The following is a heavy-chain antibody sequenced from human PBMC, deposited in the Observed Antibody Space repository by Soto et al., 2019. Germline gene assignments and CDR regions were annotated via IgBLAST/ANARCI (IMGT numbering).Heavy chain of an antibody. Sequence: GGSLRLSCAASGFTFSSYGMHWVRQAPGKGLEWVAVIWYDGSNKYYADSVKGRFTISRDNSKNTLYLQMNSLRAEDTAVYYCARDLRYCSGGSCSESAFDYWGQGALVTVSS. CDR2: IWYDGSNK. CDR3: ARDLRYCSGGSCSESAFDY. D-gene: IGHD2-15*01. J-gene: IGHJ4*02. CDR1: GFTFSSYG. V-gene: IGHV3-33*01.